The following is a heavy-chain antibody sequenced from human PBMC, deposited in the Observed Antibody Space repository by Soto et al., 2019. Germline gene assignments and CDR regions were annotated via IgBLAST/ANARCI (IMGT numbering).Heavy chain of an antibody. CDR1: GFTFNDYA. D-gene: IGHD3-10*01. CDR2: ISRTGEST. CDR3: ASTYYYGSGTYPRFDP. V-gene: IGHV3-23*01. Sequence: EVQVLESGGGLVQPGGSLRLSCAASGFTFNDYAMSWVRQAPGKGLEWVSIISRTGESTYFADSVKGRFTISRDNSKNALFLQMNSLRAEDTAVYYCASTYYYGSGTYPRFDPWGQGTLVTVSS. J-gene: IGHJ5*02.